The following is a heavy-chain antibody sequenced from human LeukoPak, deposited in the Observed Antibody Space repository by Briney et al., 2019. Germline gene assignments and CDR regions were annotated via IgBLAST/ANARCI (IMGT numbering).Heavy chain of an antibody. CDR1: GFTFSSYG. V-gene: IGHV3-23*01. Sequence: PGGSLRLSCAASGFTFSSYGMHWVRQAPGKGLEWVSAISGSGGSTYYADSVKGRFTISRDNSKNTLYLQMNSLRAEDTAVYYCAKAGTSLNWFDPWGQGTLVTVSS. J-gene: IGHJ5*02. D-gene: IGHD2-2*01. CDR3: AKAGTSLNWFDP. CDR2: ISGSGGST.